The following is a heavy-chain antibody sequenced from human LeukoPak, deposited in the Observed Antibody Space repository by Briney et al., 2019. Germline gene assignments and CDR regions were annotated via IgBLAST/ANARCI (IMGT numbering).Heavy chain of an antibody. CDR2: IIPIFGTA. J-gene: IGHJ5*02. V-gene: IGHV1-69*06. CDR3: ARGIVVVPAAAEGSSWFDP. Sequence: SVKVSCKASGGTFSSYAISWVRQAPGQGLEWMGGIIPIFGTANYAQKFQGRVTITADKSTSTAYMELSSLRSEDTAVYYCARGIVVVPAAAEGSSWFDPWGQGNLVTVSS. CDR1: GGTFSSYA. D-gene: IGHD2-2*01.